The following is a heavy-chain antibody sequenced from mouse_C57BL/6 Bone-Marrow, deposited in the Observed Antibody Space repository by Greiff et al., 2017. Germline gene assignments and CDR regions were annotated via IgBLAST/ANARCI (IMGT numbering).Heavy chain of an antibody. CDR3: ARWSPYYGSRAYAMDY. CDR2: ILPGSGST. J-gene: IGHJ4*01. D-gene: IGHD1-1*01. CDR1: GYTFTGYW. V-gene: IGHV1-9*01. Sequence: QVQLQQSGAELMKPGASVKLSCKATGYTFTGYWLEWVKQRPGHGLEWIGEILPGSGSTNYNEKFKGKATFTADTSSNTAYMQLSSLTTEDSAIYYCARWSPYYGSRAYAMDYWGQGTSVTVSS.